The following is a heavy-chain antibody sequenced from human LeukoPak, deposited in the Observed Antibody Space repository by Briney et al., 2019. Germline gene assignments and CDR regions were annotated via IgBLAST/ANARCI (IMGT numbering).Heavy chain of an antibody. CDR2: IGGGGEYT. D-gene: IGHD1-26*01. V-gene: IGHV3-23*01. J-gene: IGHJ4*02. Sequence: GGSLRLSCAVSGFTSSSYAMSWVRQAPGKGLEWVSTIGGGGEYTYYADSVKGRFIISRDNSKNTFYRQMNSLRAEDTAVYYCAKVLSGSQDYWGQGTLVTVFS. CDR3: AKVLSGSQDY. CDR1: GFTSSSYA.